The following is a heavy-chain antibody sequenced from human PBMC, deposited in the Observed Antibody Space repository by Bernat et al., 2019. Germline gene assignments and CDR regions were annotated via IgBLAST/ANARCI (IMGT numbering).Heavy chain of an antibody. CDR1: GGSISNYY. D-gene: IGHD4-17*01. CDR3: ARHSRLRDGDYIRRFDP. V-gene: IGHV4-59*08. Sequence: QVQLQESGPGLVKSSETLSLTCTVSGGSISNYYWSWIRQLPGKGLERIGFIYYSGSTNYNPSLKSRVTISIETSKNQFSLRLSSVTAADTAVYYCARHSRLRDGDYIRRFDPWGQGTLVTVYS. CDR2: IYYSGST. J-gene: IGHJ5*02.